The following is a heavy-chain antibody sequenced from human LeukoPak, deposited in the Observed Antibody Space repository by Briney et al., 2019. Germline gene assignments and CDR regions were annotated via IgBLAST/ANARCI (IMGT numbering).Heavy chain of an antibody. D-gene: IGHD4-17*01. J-gene: IGHJ3*02. CDR1: GFTFSSYS. V-gene: IGHV3-48*01. CDR2: ISSSSSTI. CDR3: ARADGLPDAFDI. Sequence: GGSLRLSCAASGFTFSSYSMNWVRQAPGKGLEWVSYISSSSSTIYYADSVKGRFTISRDNAKNPLYLQMNSLRAEDTAVYYCARADGLPDAFDIWGQGTMVTVSS.